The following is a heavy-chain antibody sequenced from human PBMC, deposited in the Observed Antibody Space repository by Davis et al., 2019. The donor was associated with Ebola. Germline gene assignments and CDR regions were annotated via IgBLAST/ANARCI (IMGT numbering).Heavy chain of an antibody. J-gene: IGHJ6*02. CDR2: IRSKANSYAT. D-gene: IGHD3-3*01. CDR3: TQMSDFWSGYDYYYYYGMDV. V-gene: IGHV3-73*01. Sequence: GGSLRLSCAASGFTFSGSAMHWVRQASGKGLEWVGRIRSKANSYATAYAASVKGRFTISRDDSKNTAYLQMNSLKTEDTAVYYCTQMSDFWSGYDYYYYYGMDVWGQGTTVTVSS. CDR1: GFTFSGSA.